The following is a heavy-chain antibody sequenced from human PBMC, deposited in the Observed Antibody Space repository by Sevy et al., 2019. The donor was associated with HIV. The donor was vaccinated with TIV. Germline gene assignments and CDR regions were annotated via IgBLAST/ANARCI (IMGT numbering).Heavy chain of an antibody. CDR2: FSSSSSYI. V-gene: IGHV3-21*01. D-gene: IGHD2-21*02. CDR1: GFTFSSYS. Sequence: GGSLRLSCAASGFTFSSYSMNWVRQAPGKGLEWVSSFSSSSSYIYYADSVKGRFTISRDNAKNLLYLQMNSLRAEDTAVYYCAYIGAYCGGDCPSLFDYWGQGTLVTVSS. CDR3: AYIGAYCGGDCPSLFDY. J-gene: IGHJ4*02.